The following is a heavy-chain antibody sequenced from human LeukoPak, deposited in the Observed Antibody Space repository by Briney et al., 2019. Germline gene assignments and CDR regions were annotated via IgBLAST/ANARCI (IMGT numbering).Heavy chain of an antibody. J-gene: IGHJ5*02. D-gene: IGHD2-2*01. CDR3: AAGSGTSS. CDR1: GFTFSIYE. Sequence: GGSLRLSCAGSGFTFSIYEMNSVRQAPGKGLEWISYISTSGSTTYYADSVKGRFTISRDNAKNSLYLQMNSLRGEDTAVYYCAAGSGTSSWGQGTLVNVSS. V-gene: IGHV3-48*03. CDR2: ISTSGSTT.